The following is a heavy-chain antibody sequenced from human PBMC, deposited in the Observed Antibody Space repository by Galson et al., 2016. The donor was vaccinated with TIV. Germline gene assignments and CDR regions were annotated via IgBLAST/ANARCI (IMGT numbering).Heavy chain of an antibody. CDR3: RARGDSRAHDVFDF. V-gene: IGHV3-74*01. D-gene: IGHD3-3*01. Sequence: SLRLSCAASDFTFSKFWMHWVRQVPGKGLVWVSRIKTDGSRTDYVDAVQGRFTISRDNVKNMVYLQMDSLRVEDTAVYYCRARGDSRAHDVFDFWGRWTMVTVSS. CDR2: IKTDGSRT. J-gene: IGHJ3*01. CDR1: DFTFSKFW.